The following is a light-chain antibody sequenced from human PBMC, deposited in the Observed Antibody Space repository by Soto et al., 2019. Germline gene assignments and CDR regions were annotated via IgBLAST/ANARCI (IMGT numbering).Light chain of an antibody. V-gene: IGKV1-5*03. J-gene: IGKJ1*01. Sequence: DIQMTQSPSTLSASVGDRVTITCRASQSISQCLAWYQQKPGKAPKLLISKASSLESGVPSRFSGRGSGTEFTLTISSLQPDDSATYYCQEFKTYSTFGQGTKVEIK. CDR3: QEFKTYST. CDR1: QSISQC. CDR2: KAS.